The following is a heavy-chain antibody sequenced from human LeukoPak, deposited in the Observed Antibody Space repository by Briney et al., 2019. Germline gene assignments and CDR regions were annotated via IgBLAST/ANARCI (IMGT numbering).Heavy chain of an antibody. CDR3: ARYDYGDTLPYFDH. J-gene: IGHJ4*02. D-gene: IGHD4-17*01. CDR2: INHSGST. V-gene: IGHV4-34*01. CDR1: GGSFSGYY. Sequence: SETLSLTCAVYGGSFSGYYWSWIRQPPGKGLEWIGKINHSGSTNYNPSLKSRVTISEDTSKNQFSLNLNSVTAADTAVYYCARYDYGDTLPYFDHWGQGALVTVSS.